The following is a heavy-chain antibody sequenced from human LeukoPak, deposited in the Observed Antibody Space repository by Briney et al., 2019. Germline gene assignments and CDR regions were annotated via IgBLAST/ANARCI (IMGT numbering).Heavy chain of an antibody. D-gene: IGHD6-13*01. J-gene: IGHJ3*02. V-gene: IGHV1-18*01. Sequence: ASVKVSCKASDYTFVSYGIGWVRQAPGQGLEWMGWISPYNGNTNYAQKFQGRVTMTTDTSTSTAYMELRSLRCDDTAVYYCAKYSSAWYQGDVFDIWGQGTMVTVSS. CDR1: DYTFVSYG. CDR2: ISPYNGNT. CDR3: AKYSSAWYQGDVFDI.